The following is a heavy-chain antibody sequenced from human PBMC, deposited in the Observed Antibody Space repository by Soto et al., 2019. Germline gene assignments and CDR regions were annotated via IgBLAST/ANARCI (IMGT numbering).Heavy chain of an antibody. CDR1: GFSFRNYW. V-gene: IGHV3-74*01. J-gene: IGHJ4*02. CDR3: TADFGH. CDR2: IRRDGSRT. Sequence: EVQLVESGGGLLLPGGSLRLSCAASGFSFRNYWMHWVRQAPGEGLVWVSRIRRDGSRTDYADFVKGRFTIPRDNAKNTWYLQMSSLRAEEMAAYDCTADFGHWGQGTLVSVSS.